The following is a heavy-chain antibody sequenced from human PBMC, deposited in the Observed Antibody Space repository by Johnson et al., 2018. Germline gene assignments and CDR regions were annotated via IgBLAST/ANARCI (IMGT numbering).Heavy chain of an antibody. J-gene: IGHJ3*02. CDR3: TRGEVDPAILDVFDI. CDR1: GFSFSGSA. V-gene: IGHV3-73*01. CDR2: IRSKANDYAT. Sequence: VQLQVSGGDLVQPGGSLKLSCAASGFSFSGSAMHWVRQASGKGLEWVGRIRSKANDYATVYAASVKGRFTISSDDSKNTAYLQMNSLKTEDTAVYYCTRGEVDPAILDVFDIWGQGTMVTVSS. D-gene: IGHD3-10*01.